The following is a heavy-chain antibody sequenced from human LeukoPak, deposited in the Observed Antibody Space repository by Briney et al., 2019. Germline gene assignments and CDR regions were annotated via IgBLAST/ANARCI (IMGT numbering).Heavy chain of an antibody. CDR3: ARERGLWPYYYYYYGMDV. CDR2: SGST. V-gene: IGHV4-34*01. D-gene: IGHD5-18*01. Sequence: SGSTNYNPSLKSRVTISVDTSKNQFSLKLSSVTAADTAVYYCARERGLWPYYYYYYGMDVWGQGTTVTVSS. J-gene: IGHJ6*02.